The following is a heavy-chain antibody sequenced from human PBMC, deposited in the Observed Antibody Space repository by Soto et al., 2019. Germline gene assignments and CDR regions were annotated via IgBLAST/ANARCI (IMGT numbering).Heavy chain of an antibody. J-gene: IGHJ3*02. Sequence: GGSLRLSCAASGFTFSSYGMHWVRQAPGKGLEWVAVISYDGSNKYYADSVKGRFTISRDNSKNTLYLQMNSLRAEDTAVYYCAKFASSGYYTDAFDIWGQGTRVTVSS. CDR2: ISYDGSNK. V-gene: IGHV3-30*18. CDR1: GFTFSSYG. D-gene: IGHD3-22*01. CDR3: AKFASSGYYTDAFDI.